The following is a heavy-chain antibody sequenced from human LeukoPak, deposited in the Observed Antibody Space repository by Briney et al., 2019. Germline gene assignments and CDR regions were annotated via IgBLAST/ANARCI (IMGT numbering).Heavy chain of an antibody. Sequence: ASVKVSCKASGYTFTSYYMHWVRQAPGQGLEWMGWINPNSGGTNYAQKFQGRVTMTRDTSISTAYMELSRLRSDDTAVYYCARRGCTNGVCYFDCWGQGTLVTVSP. CDR1: GYTFTSYY. D-gene: IGHD2-8*01. V-gene: IGHV1-2*02. CDR2: INPNSGGT. CDR3: ARRGCTNGVCYFDC. J-gene: IGHJ4*02.